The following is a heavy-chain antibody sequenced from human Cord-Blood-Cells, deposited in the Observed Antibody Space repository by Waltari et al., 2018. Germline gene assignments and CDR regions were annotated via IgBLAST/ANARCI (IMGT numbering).Heavy chain of an antibody. Sequence: VQLVQSGAEVKKPGASVKVSCKAAGYTFTGYYMHWVRKAPGQGLEWMGWINPNSGGTNYAQKFQGRVTMTRDTSISTAYMELSRLRSDDTAVYYCARAFRFYDSSGYYSFDYWGQGTLVTVSS. CDR1: GYTFTGYY. CDR2: INPNSGGT. D-gene: IGHD3-22*01. CDR3: ARAFRFYDSSGYYSFDY. V-gene: IGHV1-2*02. J-gene: IGHJ4*02.